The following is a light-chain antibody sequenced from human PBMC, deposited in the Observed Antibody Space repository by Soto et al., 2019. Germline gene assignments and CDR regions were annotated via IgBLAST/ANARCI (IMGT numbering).Light chain of an antibody. V-gene: IGLV1-47*01. Sequence: QSALTQPPSVSGTPGQRVTISCSGRNSNIGSNYVYWYQQVPGTAPKLLIYTNNQRPSGVPDRFSGSKSATSASLAIGGLRSEDEADYYCASWDDSMSGWVFGGGTKLTVL. CDR3: ASWDDSMSGWV. CDR1: NSNIGSNY. J-gene: IGLJ3*02. CDR2: TNN.